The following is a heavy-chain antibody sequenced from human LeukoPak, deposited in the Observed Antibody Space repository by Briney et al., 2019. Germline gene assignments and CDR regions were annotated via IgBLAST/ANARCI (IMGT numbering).Heavy chain of an antibody. D-gene: IGHD4-23*01. J-gene: IGHJ4*02. CDR3: AREPNDYGGNSEPDY. Sequence: ASVKVSCKASGYTFTSYGISWVRQAPGQGLEWMGWISAYNGNTNYAQKLQGRVTTTTDTSTSTAYMELRSLRSDDTAVYYCAREPNDYGGNSEPDYWGQGTLVTVSS. V-gene: IGHV1-18*01. CDR1: GYTFTSYG. CDR2: ISAYNGNT.